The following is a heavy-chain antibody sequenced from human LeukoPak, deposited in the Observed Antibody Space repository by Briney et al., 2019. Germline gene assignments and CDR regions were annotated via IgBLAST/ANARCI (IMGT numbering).Heavy chain of an antibody. CDR1: GYTFTSYY. V-gene: IGHV1-46*01. D-gene: IGHD5-18*01. CDR2: INPSGGST. CDR3: ARDTKLDVDTAMVPDY. J-gene: IGHJ4*02. Sequence: ASVKVSCXASGYTFTSYYMHWVRQAHGQGLEWMGIINPSGGSTSYAQKFQGRVTMTRDTSTSTVHMELSSLRSEDTAVYYCARDTKLDVDTAMVPDYWGQGTLVTVSS.